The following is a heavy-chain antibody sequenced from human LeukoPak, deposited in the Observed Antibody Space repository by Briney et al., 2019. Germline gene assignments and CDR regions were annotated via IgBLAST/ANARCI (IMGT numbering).Heavy chain of an antibody. CDR3: AMGTGRFGKPFDY. CDR2: INPNSGGT. V-gene: IGHV1-2*02. CDR1: GYTFTGYY. J-gene: IGHJ4*02. D-gene: IGHD3-10*01. Sequence: ASVKVSCKASGYTFTGYYMHWVRQAPGQGLERMGWINPNSGGTNYAQKFQGRVTMTRDTSISTAYMELSRLRSDDTAVYYCAMGTGRFGKPFDYWGQGTLVTVSS.